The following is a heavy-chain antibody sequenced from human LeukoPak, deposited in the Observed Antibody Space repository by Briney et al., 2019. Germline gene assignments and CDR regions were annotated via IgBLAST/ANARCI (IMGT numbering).Heavy chain of an antibody. V-gene: IGHV4-4*09. Sequence: SETLSLTCTVSGGSISSYYWSWIRQPPGKGLEWIGYIYTSGNTNYNPSLKSRVTISVDTSKNQFSPKLSSVTAADTAVYYCARRGRDGLDYWGQGTLVTVSS. D-gene: IGHD5-24*01. CDR1: GGSISSYY. CDR3: ARRGRDGLDY. J-gene: IGHJ4*02. CDR2: IYTSGNT.